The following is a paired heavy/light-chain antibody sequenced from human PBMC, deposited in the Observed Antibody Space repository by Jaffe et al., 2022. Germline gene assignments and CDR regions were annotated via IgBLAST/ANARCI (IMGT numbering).Heavy chain of an antibody. Sequence: QMQLVQSGPEVKKPGTSVKVSCKASGFTFTSSAVQWVRQARGQRLEWIGWIVVGSGNTNYAQKFQERVTITRDMSTSTAYMELSSLRSEDTAVYYCAAEKGSITMVQGVGDWFDPWGQGTLVTVSS. CDR1: GFTFTSSA. CDR2: IVVGSGNT. D-gene: IGHD3-10*01. CDR3: AAEKGSITMVQGVGDWFDP. J-gene: IGHJ5*02. V-gene: IGHV1-58*01.
Light chain of an antibody. Sequence: QSVLTQPPSASGTPGQRVTISCSGSSSNIGSNYVYWYQQLPGTAPKLLIYRNNQRPSGVPDRFSGSKSGTSASLAISGLRSEDEADYYCAAWDDSLSGKVFGGGTKLTVL. V-gene: IGLV1-47*01. CDR1: SSNIGSNY. CDR3: AAWDDSLSGKV. J-gene: IGLJ3*02. CDR2: RNN.